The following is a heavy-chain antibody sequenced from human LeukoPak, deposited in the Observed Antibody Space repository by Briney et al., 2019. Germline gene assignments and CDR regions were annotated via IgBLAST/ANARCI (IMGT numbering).Heavy chain of an antibody. CDR2: IYHSGST. CDR1: GLSISNGGYY. D-gene: IGHD3-22*01. CDR3: ARHQYYDSSGYYSAFDI. Sequence: SETLSLTCTVSGLSISNGGYYWSWIRQPPGKGLEWIGYIYHSGSTYYNPSLKSRVTISVDTSKNQFSLKLSSVTAADTAVYYCARHQYYDSSGYYSAFDIWGQGTMVTVSS. J-gene: IGHJ3*02. V-gene: IGHV4-39*01.